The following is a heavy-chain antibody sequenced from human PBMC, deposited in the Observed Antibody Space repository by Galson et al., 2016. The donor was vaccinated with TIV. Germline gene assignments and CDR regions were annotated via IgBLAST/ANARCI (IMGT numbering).Heavy chain of an antibody. CDR2: ISGSARST. V-gene: IGHV3-23*01. J-gene: IGHJ4*02. D-gene: IGHD4-17*01. CDR3: ATTGVTTGFEY. Sequence: SLRLSCAASGFTFGSFAMAWVRQAPGKGLEWVSTISGSARSTYYSASVKGRFTISRDNSKSTLFLQMDTLRADDTSIYYCATTGVTTGFEYWGQGALVTVSS. CDR1: GFTFGSFA.